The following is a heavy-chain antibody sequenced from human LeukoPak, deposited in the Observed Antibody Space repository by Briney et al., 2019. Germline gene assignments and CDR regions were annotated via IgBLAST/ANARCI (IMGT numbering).Heavy chain of an antibody. CDR2: VSGGGGFT. Sequence: PGGSLRLSCAASGFTFAKYAMSWVRQAPGKGLEWVSGVSGGGGFTYYADSVKGRFTISRDNSKNTLYMQMSSLRAEDTALYYCAKDPYSDFWSGYYFFDYWGQGTLATVSS. CDR3: AKDPYSDFWSGYYFFDY. V-gene: IGHV3-23*01. CDR1: GFTFAKYA. J-gene: IGHJ4*02. D-gene: IGHD3-3*01.